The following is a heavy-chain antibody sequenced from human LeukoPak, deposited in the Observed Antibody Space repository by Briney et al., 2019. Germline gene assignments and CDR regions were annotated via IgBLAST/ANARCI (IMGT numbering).Heavy chain of an antibody. Sequence: GGSLRLSCIVSGFTFSGSAVHWVRQASGKGLEWVGRIRSKANNYATAYAASVKGRFTISRDDSKNTAYLQMNSLKTEDTAVYYCTGDNFDSSVKFDYWGQGTLVTVSS. CDR3: TGDNFDSSVKFDY. V-gene: IGHV3-73*01. D-gene: IGHD3-22*01. CDR2: IRSKANNYAT. CDR1: GFTFSGSA. J-gene: IGHJ4*02.